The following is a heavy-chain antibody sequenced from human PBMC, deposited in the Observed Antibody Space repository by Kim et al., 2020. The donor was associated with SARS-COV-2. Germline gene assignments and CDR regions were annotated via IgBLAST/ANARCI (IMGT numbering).Heavy chain of an antibody. D-gene: IGHD6-19*01. Sequence: TPSLKSRVTISVDTSKKQFSLKLSSVTAADTAVYYCASQDEAVAVSPFDYWGQGTLVTVSS. CDR3: ASQDEAVAVSPFDY. V-gene: IGHV4-34*01. J-gene: IGHJ4*02.